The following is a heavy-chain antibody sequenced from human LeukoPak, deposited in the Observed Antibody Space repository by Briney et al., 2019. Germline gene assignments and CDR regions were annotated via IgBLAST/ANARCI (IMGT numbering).Heavy chain of an antibody. J-gene: IGHJ3*02. CDR1: GGSFSGYY. V-gene: IGHV4-34*01. Sequence: SETLSLTCAVYGGSFSGYYWSWIRPPPGKGLEWIGEINHSGSTNYNPSLKSRVTISVDTSKNQFSLKLRSVTAADTAVYYCARRRGSSGRAFDIRGQGTMVTVSS. CDR2: INHSGST. D-gene: IGHD6-19*01. CDR3: ARRRGSSGRAFDI.